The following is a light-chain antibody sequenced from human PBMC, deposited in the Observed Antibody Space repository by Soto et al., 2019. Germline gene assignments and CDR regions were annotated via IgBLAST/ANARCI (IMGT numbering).Light chain of an antibody. J-gene: IGLJ3*02. Sequence: QSALTQPASVSGSPGQSITISCTGTSSDVGGYSYVSWYQQHPGKAPKLIIYEVSNRPSGVSNRFSGSKSGNTASLTISGLQAEDEADYYCSSYTSSSTVVFGGGTKVTVL. V-gene: IGLV2-14*01. CDR1: SSDVGGYSY. CDR3: SSYTSSSTVV. CDR2: EVS.